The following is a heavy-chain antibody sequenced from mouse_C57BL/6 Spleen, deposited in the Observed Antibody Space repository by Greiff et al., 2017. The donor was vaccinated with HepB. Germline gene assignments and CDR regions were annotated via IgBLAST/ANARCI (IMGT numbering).Heavy chain of an antibody. V-gene: IGHV6-3*01. Sequence: DVQLVESGGGLVQPGGSMKLSCVASGFTFSNYWMNWVRQSPEKGLEWVAQIRLKSDNYATHYAESVKGRFTISRDDSKSSVYLQMNNLRAEDTGIYYCTGVYYYGSSYDWYFDVWGTGTTVTVSS. CDR3: TGVYYYGSSYDWYFDV. CDR1: GFTFSNYW. CDR2: IRLKSDNYAT. D-gene: IGHD1-1*01. J-gene: IGHJ1*03.